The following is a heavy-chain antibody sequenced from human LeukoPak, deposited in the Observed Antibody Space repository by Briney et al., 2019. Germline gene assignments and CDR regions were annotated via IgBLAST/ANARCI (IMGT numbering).Heavy chain of an antibody. V-gene: IGHV3-23*01. D-gene: IGHD2/OR15-2a*01. J-gene: IGHJ1*01. CDR3: TKRYVNSNYWQSLGE. CDR2: VTGNAANT. CDR1: GFTFSSYA. Sequence: PGGSLRLSCAASGFTFSSYAMIWVRQAPGKGLEWVSGVTGNAANTYYADSVKGRYAISRDNSKNTVYLQMNSLSVEDTAISYCTKRYVNSNYWQSLGEWGQGTLVTVSS.